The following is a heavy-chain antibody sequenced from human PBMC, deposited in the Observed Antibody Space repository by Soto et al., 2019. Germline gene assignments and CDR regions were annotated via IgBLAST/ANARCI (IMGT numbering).Heavy chain of an antibody. CDR3: ARDRIPTGMDV. V-gene: IGHV6-1*01. Sequence: XXTLSLTCALSGDSVSSNSAAWSCLRQSPSRGLEWLGRTYYRSKWYDDFAVSVKSRITINPDTSKNQFSLQLRSVTPEDTAVYYCARDRIPTGMDVWGQGTTVTVSS. CDR2: TYYRSKWYD. J-gene: IGHJ6*02. CDR1: GDSVSSNSAA.